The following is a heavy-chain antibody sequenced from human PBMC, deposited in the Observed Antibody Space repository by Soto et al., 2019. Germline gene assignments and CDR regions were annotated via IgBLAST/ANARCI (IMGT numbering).Heavy chain of an antibody. Sequence: SETLSLTCTVSGASLSGHYWSWIRQPPGKGLEWVGYIYYTGSTSYNPSLKSRVTISVDTSKNQFSLNLSSVTAADTAVFFCARALAGSASIFDYWGRGTQVTVSS. CDR3: ARALAGSASIFDY. CDR1: GASLSGHY. V-gene: IGHV4-59*11. J-gene: IGHJ4*02. D-gene: IGHD3-10*01. CDR2: IYYTGST.